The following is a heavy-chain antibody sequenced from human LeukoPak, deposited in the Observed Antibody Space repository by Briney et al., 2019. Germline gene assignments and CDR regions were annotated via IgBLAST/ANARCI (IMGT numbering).Heavy chain of an antibody. CDR2: IYTSGST. D-gene: IGHD2-15*01. V-gene: IGHV4-4*07. J-gene: IGHJ6*02. Sequence: SETLSLTCTVSGGSISSYYWSWIRQPAGKGLEWIGRIYTSGSTNYNPSLKSRVTMSVDTSKNQFSLKLSSVTAAGTAVYYCARTCSGGSCYSGYYYYGMDVWGQGTTVTVSS. CDR1: GGSISSYY. CDR3: ARTCSGGSCYSGYYYYGMDV.